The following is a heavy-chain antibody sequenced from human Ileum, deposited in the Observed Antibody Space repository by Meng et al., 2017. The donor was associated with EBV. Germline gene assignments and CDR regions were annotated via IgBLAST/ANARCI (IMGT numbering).Heavy chain of an antibody. D-gene: IGHD3-10*01. CDR1: DYTFMGYG. J-gene: IGHJ4*02. V-gene: IGHV1-18*01. CDR2: LGAHDGDT. CDR3: ARGTPGRSYSDY. Sequence: QVQPVQSGPEVKQPGASVKVSCKASDYTFMGYGVSWVRQAPGQGLEWMAWLGAHDGDTSHAPKFQGRVTVSADRPTATAYMELRSLRSDDTAVYYCARGTPGRSYSDYWGQGTLVTVSS.